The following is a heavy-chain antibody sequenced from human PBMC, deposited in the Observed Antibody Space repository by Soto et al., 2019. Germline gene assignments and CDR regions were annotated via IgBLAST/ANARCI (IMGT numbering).Heavy chain of an antibody. J-gene: IGHJ5*02. Sequence: QLQLQESGPGLVKPSETLSLTCTVSGGSISSSSYYWGWIRQPPGKGLEWIGSIYHSGSTYYNPSLKSRVTISVDTSKNQFSLKLSSVTAADTAVYYCARHGGVLQYSSSGGRWFDPWGQGTLVTVSS. CDR1: GGSISSSSYY. V-gene: IGHV4-39*01. D-gene: IGHD6-6*01. CDR2: IYHSGST. CDR3: ARHGGVLQYSSSGGRWFDP.